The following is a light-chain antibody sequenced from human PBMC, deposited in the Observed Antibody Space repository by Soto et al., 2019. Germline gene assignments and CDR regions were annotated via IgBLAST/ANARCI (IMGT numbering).Light chain of an antibody. CDR3: HQHGSPPSLN. Sequence: EIVLTQSPGTLSLSPGERATLSCRASQSVTSNYLAWYQHKPGQAPRLLIYDASYRATGIPDRFSGSGSGTDFTLTISRLEPEDFAVYYCHQHGSPPSLNFGPGTKVDIK. J-gene: IGKJ3*01. CDR1: QSVTSNY. V-gene: IGKV3-20*01. CDR2: DAS.